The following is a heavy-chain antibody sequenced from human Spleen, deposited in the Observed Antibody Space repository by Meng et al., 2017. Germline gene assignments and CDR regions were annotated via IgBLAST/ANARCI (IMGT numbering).Heavy chain of an antibody. Sequence: HLQGSGPGLVRPSETLSITCTVSGGSVSSGDFYWSWIRQPPGKGLEWIGHIYYSGSTNYNPSLKSRVTISIDTSKNQFSLKLSSVTTADTAVYFCARSSFSASPYYFGYWGLGTLVTVSS. CDR3: ARSSFSASPYYFGY. V-gene: IGHV4-61*08. CDR2: IYYSGST. D-gene: IGHD3-3*02. J-gene: IGHJ4*02. CDR1: GGSVSSGDFY.